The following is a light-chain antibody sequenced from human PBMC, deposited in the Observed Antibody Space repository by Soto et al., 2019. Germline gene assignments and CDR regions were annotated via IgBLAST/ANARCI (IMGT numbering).Light chain of an antibody. J-gene: IGKJ1*01. CDR2: GAS. CDR1: QSVATSQ. V-gene: IGKV3-20*01. Sequence: GTLSLSPGERATLFCRASQSVATSQLAWYQQKPGQAPRLLIGASSRATGVPDRFIASGSGTDFTLTISRLEPEDFAVYYCQQFASSPRTFGRGTKVDIK. CDR3: QQFASSPRT.